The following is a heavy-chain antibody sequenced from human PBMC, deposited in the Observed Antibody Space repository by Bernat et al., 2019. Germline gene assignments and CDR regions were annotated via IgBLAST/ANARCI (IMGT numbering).Heavy chain of an antibody. CDR1: GFTFSSYG. V-gene: IGHV3-30*18. CDR3: AKDNWNRVGATQETDY. J-gene: IGHJ4*02. CDR2: ISYDGSNK. D-gene: IGHD1-26*01. Sequence: QVQLVESGGGVVQPGRSLRLSCAASGFTFSSYGMHWVCQAPGKGLEWVAVISYDGSNKYYADSVKGRFTISRDNSKNTLYLKMNSLRAEDTAVYYCAKDNWNRVGATQETDYWGQGTLVTVSS.